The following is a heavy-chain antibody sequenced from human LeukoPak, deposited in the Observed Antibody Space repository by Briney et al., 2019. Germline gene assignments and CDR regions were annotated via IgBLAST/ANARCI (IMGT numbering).Heavy chain of an antibody. CDR2: ISAYNGNT. Sequence: GASVKVSCKASGYTFTSYGISWVRQAPGQGLEWMGWISAYNGNTNYAQKLQGRVTMTTVTSTSTAFMELRSLRSDDTAVYYCASIAYSSGWYDFDYWGQGTLVTVSS. CDR1: GYTFTSYG. J-gene: IGHJ4*02. D-gene: IGHD6-19*01. V-gene: IGHV1-18*01. CDR3: ASIAYSSGWYDFDY.